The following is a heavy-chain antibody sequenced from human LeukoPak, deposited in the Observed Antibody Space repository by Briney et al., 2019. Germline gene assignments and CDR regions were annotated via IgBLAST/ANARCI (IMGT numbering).Heavy chain of an antibody. V-gene: IGHV1-8*01. D-gene: IGHD3-16*01. CDR1: GYTFTNYD. CDR2: MNANSGNT. J-gene: IGHJ6*03. CDR3: ARGYYDYVGSYYYYMDV. Sequence: SXXVSCKASGYTFTNYDINWVRQATGQGLEWMGWMNANSGNTGYAQKFQGRVTMTRNTSISTAYMELSSLRSEDTAVYYCARGYYDYVGSYYYYMDVWGKGTTVTVSS.